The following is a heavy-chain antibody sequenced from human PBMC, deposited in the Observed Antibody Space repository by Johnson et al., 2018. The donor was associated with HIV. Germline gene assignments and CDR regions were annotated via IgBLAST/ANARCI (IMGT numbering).Heavy chain of an antibody. Sequence: VQLVESGGGLVQPGGSLRLSCVASGFTFSDYYMDWVRQAPGKGLEWVGRIRNKAKSYTTEDAASVKCRFIISRDDSKNSLYLQMNRLKTEDAAVYYCARCYYDSGGYADAFDIWGQGTMVTV. CDR2: IRNKAKSYTT. CDR1: GFTFSDYY. D-gene: IGHD3-22*01. J-gene: IGHJ3*02. CDR3: ARCYYDSGGYADAFDI. V-gene: IGHV3-72*01.